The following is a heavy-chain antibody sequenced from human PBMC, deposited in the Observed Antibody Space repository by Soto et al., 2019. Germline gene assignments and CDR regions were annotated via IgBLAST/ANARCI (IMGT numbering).Heavy chain of an antibody. CDR1: GFTFSSYG. J-gene: IGHJ5*02. CDR2: ISYDGANK. Sequence: PGGSLRLSCAASGFTFSSYGMHWVRQAPGRGLEWVTVISYDGANKYYANSVMGRFTISRDNSKNTLDLQMNSLRAEDTAVYYCAKDSSYGSGTYYNVLSSFDWFDPWGQGTLVTVSS. CDR3: AKDSSYGSGTYYNVLSSFDWFDP. D-gene: IGHD3-10*01. V-gene: IGHV3-30*18.